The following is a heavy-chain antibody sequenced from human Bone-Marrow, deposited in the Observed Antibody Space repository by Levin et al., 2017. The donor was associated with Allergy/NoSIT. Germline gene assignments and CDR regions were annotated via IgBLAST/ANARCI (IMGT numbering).Heavy chain of an antibody. CDR3: ARGGPSGDYFEY. Sequence: SETLSLTCTVSGGSISSYYWSWIRQPPGKGLEWIGYIYSSGNTNYNPSLKSRVTLSVDTSKNQFSLKLTSVTAADTAVYYCARGGPSGDYFEYRGQGALVTVSS. CDR2: IYSSGNT. CDR1: GGSISSYY. D-gene: IGHD1-26*01. J-gene: IGHJ4*02. V-gene: IGHV4-59*08.